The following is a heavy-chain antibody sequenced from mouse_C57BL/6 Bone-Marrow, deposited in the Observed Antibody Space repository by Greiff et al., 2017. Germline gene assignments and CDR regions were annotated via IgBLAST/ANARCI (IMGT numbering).Heavy chain of an antibody. CDR1: GYTFTDYY. Sequence: EVQLQQSGPELVKPGASVKISCKASGYTFTDYYMNWVKQSHGKSLEWIGDINPNNGGTRYNQKFKGKATLTVDKSSSTAYMELRSLTSEDSAVYYCAREVTTVVDYWGQGTTLTVSS. CDR3: AREVTTVVDY. J-gene: IGHJ2*01. V-gene: IGHV1-26*01. D-gene: IGHD1-1*01. CDR2: INPNNGGT.